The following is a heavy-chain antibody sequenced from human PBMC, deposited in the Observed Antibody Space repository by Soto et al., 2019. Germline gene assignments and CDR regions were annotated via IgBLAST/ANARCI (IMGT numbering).Heavy chain of an antibody. V-gene: IGHV3-30*18. CDR2: ISYDGSNQ. CDR1: GFNFRDFG. Sequence: AGGSLRLSCSASGFNFRDFGMHWVRQAPDKGLEWVALISYDGSNQYYADSVKGRFTISRDNSKNTLFLQMNSLRADDTAVYYCAKDQASGQGSFDSWGQGTLVTVSS. CDR3: AKDQASGQGSFDS. J-gene: IGHJ4*02.